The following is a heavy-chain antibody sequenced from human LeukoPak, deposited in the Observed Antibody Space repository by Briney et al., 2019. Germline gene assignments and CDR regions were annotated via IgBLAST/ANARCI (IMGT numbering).Heavy chain of an antibody. CDR1: GFTFSSYG. CDR3: AKVPYGSGTRGGFDY. CDR2: ISGSGDYT. D-gene: IGHD3-10*01. J-gene: IGHJ4*02. V-gene: IGHV3-23*01. Sequence: GGPLRLSCAASGFTFSSYGMSWVRQAPGKGLEWVSTISGSGDYTYYADSVKGRFTISRDNSKNTLYLQMNSLRAEDTAVYYCAKVPYGSGTRGGFDYWGQGTLVTVSS.